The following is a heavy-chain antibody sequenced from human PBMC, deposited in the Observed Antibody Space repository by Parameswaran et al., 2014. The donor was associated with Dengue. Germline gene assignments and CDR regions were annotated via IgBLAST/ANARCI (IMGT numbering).Heavy chain of an antibody. D-gene: IGHD6-6*01. V-gene: IGHV3-23*01. J-gene: IGHJ4*02. CDR2: VIGGGSST. Sequence: VRQMPGKGLEWVSTVIGGGSSTSYADSVKGRFTISRDDSRNTLYLQMNSLRAEDTAVYYCAKYSRSSGGDYWGQGTLVTVSS. CDR3: AKYSRSSGGDY.